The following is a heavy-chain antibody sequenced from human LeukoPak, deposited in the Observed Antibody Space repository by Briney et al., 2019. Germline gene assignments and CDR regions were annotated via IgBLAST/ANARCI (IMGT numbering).Heavy chain of an antibody. Sequence: GASVKVSCKASRGTFSNYAISWVRQAPGQGLEWMGGIIPIFGTANYAQKLQGRVTITADESTSTAYMELSSLRSEDTAVYYCATLCCGSYYMDVWGKGTTVTVSS. D-gene: IGHD2-15*01. CDR1: RGTFSNYA. CDR3: ATLCCGSYYMDV. CDR2: IIPIFGTA. J-gene: IGHJ6*03. V-gene: IGHV1-69*13.